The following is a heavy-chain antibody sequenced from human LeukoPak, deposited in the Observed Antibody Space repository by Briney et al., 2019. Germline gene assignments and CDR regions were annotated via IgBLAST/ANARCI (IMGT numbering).Heavy chain of an antibody. CDR1: GYTFASYH. Sequence: ASVKVSCKASGYTFASYHIHWVRQAPGQGLQWMGRINPSDDRTDYPQNFRGRVTMTTDTSTSTAYMELSSLRSEDTAVYYCARILGLDYGMDVWGQGTTVTVSS. CDR3: ARILGLDYGMDV. V-gene: IGHV1-46*01. D-gene: IGHD3-16*01. CDR2: INPSDDRT. J-gene: IGHJ6*02.